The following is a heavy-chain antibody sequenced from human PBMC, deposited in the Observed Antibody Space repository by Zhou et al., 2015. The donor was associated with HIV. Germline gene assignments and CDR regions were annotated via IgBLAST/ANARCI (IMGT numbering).Heavy chain of an antibody. D-gene: IGHD5-12*01. CDR2: IIPIFGTA. CDR3: ARERKVYVDIVATKELRQEGYGMDV. Sequence: QVQLVQSGAEVKKPGSSVKVSCKASGGTFSSYAISWVRQAPGQGLEWMGGIIPIFGTANYAQKFQGRVTITADESTSTAYMELSSLRSEDTAVYYCARERKVYVDIVATKELRQEGYGMDVWGQGTTVTVSS. CDR1: GGTFSSYA. V-gene: IGHV1-69*01. J-gene: IGHJ6*02.